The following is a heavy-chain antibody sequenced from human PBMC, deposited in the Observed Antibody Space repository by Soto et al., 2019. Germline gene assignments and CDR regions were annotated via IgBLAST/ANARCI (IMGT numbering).Heavy chain of an antibody. CDR2: ISYDGSNK. CDR3: AKGGDYSLYNWFDP. J-gene: IGHJ5*02. CDR1: GFTFSSYG. V-gene: IGHV3-30*18. D-gene: IGHD4-17*01. Sequence: QVQLVESGGGVVQPGRSLRLSCAASGFTFSSYGMHWVRQAPGKGLEWVAVISYDGSNKYYSDSVKGRFTISRDNSKNPLYLQMNSRRTEDTAVYYCAKGGDYSLYNWFDPWGQGTLVTVSS.